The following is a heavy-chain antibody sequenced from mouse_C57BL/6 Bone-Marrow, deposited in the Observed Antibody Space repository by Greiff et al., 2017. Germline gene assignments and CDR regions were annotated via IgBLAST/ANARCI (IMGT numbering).Heavy chain of an antibody. CDR1: GFTFSSYG. D-gene: IGHD6-1*01. CDR2: ISSGGSYT. V-gene: IGHV5-6*01. J-gene: IGHJ2*01. Sequence: EVQLVESLLSFFNPLISLKLSCAASGFTFSSYGMSWVRQTPDKRLEWVATISSGGSYTYYPDSVKGRFTISRDNAKNTLYLQMSSLKSEDTAMYYCARLASRFEYWGQGTTLTVSS. CDR3: ARLASRFEY.